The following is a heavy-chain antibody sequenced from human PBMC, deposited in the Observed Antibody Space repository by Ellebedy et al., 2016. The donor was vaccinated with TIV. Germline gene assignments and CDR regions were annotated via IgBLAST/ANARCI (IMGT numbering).Heavy chain of an antibody. D-gene: IGHD6-19*01. Sequence: GESLKISCAASGFTLSSYEMNWVRQAPGKGLEWVSYISSSEATYYADSVKGRFTISRDNAKNSLYLQMSSLRVEDTAVYYCARPRIAMAGGAFDSWGQGTLVTVSS. CDR1: GFTLSSYE. CDR3: ARPRIAMAGGAFDS. J-gene: IGHJ4*02. V-gene: IGHV3-48*03. CDR2: ISSSEAT.